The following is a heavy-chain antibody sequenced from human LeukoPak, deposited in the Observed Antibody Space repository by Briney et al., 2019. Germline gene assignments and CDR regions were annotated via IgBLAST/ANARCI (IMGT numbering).Heavy chain of an antibody. Sequence: GGSLRLSCAASGFTFRTLAMNWVRQAPGKGLEWVSTISDNGRSTHYADSVKGRFTISRDNAKNSLFLQMNSLRAEDTAVYFCARMFEFWGQGTLVTVSS. V-gene: IGHV3-23*01. J-gene: IGHJ4*02. CDR1: GFTFRTLA. CDR2: ISDNGRST. CDR3: ARMFEF.